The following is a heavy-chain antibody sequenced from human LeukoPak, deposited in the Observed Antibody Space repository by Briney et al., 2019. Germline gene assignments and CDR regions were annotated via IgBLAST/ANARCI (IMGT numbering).Heavy chain of an antibody. J-gene: IGHJ3*02. Sequence: GGSLRLSCAASGFTFSSYAMHWVRQAPGKGLEWVAVISYDGSNKYYADSVKGRLTISRDNSKNTLYLQMNSLRAEDTAVYYCARDGTTLDAFDIWGQGTMVTVSS. D-gene: IGHD1-7*01. CDR1: GFTFSSYA. V-gene: IGHV3-30-3*01. CDR2: ISYDGSNK. CDR3: ARDGTTLDAFDI.